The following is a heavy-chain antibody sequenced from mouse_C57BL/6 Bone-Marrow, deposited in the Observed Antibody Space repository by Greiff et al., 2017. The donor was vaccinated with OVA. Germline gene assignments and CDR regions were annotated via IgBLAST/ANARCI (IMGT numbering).Heavy chain of an antibody. CDR2: IDPETGGT. CDR3: HYYVSSMSYWYFDV. Sequence: VQLVESGAELVRPGASVTLSCKASGYTFTDYEMHWVKQTPVHGLAWIGAIDPETGGTVYNQKFKGKAILTADKASRTAYMELRTLKVEDSAVYYLHYYVSSMSYWYFDVWSTGTTVTVSS. J-gene: IGHJ1*03. V-gene: IGHV1-15*01. D-gene: IGHD1-1*01. CDR1: GYTFTDYE.